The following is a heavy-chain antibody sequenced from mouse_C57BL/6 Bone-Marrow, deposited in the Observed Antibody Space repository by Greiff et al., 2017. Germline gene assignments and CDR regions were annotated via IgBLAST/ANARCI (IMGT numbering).Heavy chain of an antibody. CDR1: GFTFSSYG. V-gene: IGHV5-6*01. CDR2: ISSGGSYT. D-gene: IGHD2-4*01. CDR3: ARHYYDYAWFAY. J-gene: IGHJ3*01. Sequence: EVKLMESGGDLVKPGGSLKLSCAASGFTFSSYGMSWVRQTPDKRLEWVATISSGGSYTSYPDSVKGRFTISRDNAKNTLYLQMSSLKSEDTAMYYCARHYYDYAWFAYWGQGTLVTVSA.